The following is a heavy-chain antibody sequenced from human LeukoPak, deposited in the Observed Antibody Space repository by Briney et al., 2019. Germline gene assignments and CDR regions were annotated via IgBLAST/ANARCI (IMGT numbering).Heavy chain of an antibody. D-gene: IGHD3-22*01. CDR3: ARGGYYYDSSGYPSPFYYYMDV. V-gene: IGHV3-64*01. CDR1: GFTFSSYA. Sequence: GGSLRLSCAASGFTFSSYAMHWVRQAPGKGLEYVSAISSNGGSTYYANSVKGRFTISRDNSKNTLYLQMGSLRAEDMAVYYCARGGYYYDSSGYPSPFYYYMDVWGKGTTVTVSS. CDR2: ISSNGGST. J-gene: IGHJ6*03.